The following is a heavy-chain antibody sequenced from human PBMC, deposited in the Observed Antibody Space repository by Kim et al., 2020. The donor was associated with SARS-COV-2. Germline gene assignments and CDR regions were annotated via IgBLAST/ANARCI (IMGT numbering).Heavy chain of an antibody. D-gene: IGHD5-18*01. Sequence: ASVKVSCKASGYTFTSYYMHWVRQAPGQGLEWMGIINPSGGSTSYAQKFQGRVTMTRDTSTSTVYMELSSLRSEDTAVYYCARDGIWGYSYGPGDYWGQGTLVTVSS. J-gene: IGHJ4*02. CDR1: GYTFTSYY. CDR3: ARDGIWGYSYGPGDY. V-gene: IGHV1-46*01. CDR2: INPSGGST.